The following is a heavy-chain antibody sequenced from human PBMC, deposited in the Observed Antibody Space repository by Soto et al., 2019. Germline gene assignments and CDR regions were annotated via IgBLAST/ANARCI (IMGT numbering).Heavy chain of an antibody. CDR2: IGGSGGST. CDR3: AKDSWEFRTKAFDY. Sequence: GGSLRLSCAASGFAFSSYGMSWVRQAPGKGLEWVSTIGGSGGSTYYADSVKGRFTISRDNLRHTLFLQMNSLRADDTALYYCAKDSWEFRTKAFDYWGQGTLVTVSS. J-gene: IGHJ4*02. CDR1: GFAFSSYG. D-gene: IGHD3-10*01. V-gene: IGHV3-23*01.